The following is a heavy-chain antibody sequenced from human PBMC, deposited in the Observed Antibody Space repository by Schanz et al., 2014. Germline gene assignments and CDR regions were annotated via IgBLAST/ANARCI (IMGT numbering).Heavy chain of an antibody. CDR1: GYTFTGYY. V-gene: IGHV1-2*02. CDR2: INPNSGDT. Sequence: QVQLVQSGAEVKKPGASVKVSCKASGYTFTGYYIHWVRQAPGQGLEWMGWINPNSGDTNYAQKFQGRVTMTWDTSISTADMELSRLRSDDTAVYYCAREDSRNYPKPLDYWGQGTLVTVSS. J-gene: IGHJ4*02. CDR3: AREDSRNYPKPLDY. D-gene: IGHD1-26*01.